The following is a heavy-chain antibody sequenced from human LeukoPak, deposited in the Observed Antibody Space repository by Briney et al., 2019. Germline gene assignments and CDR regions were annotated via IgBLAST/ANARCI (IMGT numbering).Heavy chain of an antibody. CDR1: GFTFRNYA. CDR2: ISWNSGSI. D-gene: IGHD6-19*01. J-gene: IGHJ4*02. V-gene: IGHV3-9*01. Sequence: GGSLRLSCAGSGFTFRNYAMSWVRQAPGKGLEWVSGISWNSGSIAYADSVKGRFTISRDNAKNSLYLQMDSLRAEDTALYYCAKDMGPVIALAGKWGSYFDHWGQGTLVTVSS. CDR3: AKDMGPVIALAGKWGSYFDH.